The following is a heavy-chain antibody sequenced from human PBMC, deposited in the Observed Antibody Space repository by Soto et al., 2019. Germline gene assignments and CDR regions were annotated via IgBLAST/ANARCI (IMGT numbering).Heavy chain of an antibody. D-gene: IGHD2-2*01. V-gene: IGHV3-23*01. CDR1: GFTFDDYA. Sequence: GGSLRLSCAASGFTFDDYAMHWVRQAPGKGLEWVSAISGSGGSTYYADSVKGRFTISRDNSKNTLYLQMNSLRAEDTAVYYCAKGFYKGCSSTSCYGGIEYYYYGMDVWGQGTTVTVSS. CDR2: ISGSGGST. CDR3: AKGFYKGCSSTSCYGGIEYYYYGMDV. J-gene: IGHJ6*02.